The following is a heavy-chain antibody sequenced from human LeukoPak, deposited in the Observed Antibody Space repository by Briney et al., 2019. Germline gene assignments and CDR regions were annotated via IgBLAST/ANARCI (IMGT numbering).Heavy chain of an antibody. CDR1: GFTFSSYG. D-gene: IGHD3-22*01. CDR2: ISGSGGST. CDR3: AKGGTNYYDSSGILY. J-gene: IGHJ4*02. V-gene: IGHV3-23*01. Sequence: GGSLRLSCAASGFTFSSYGMNWVRQAPGKGLEWVSTISGSGGSTYYADSVKGRFTISRDNSKNTLYVQMNSLRAEDTAVYYCAKGGTNYYDSSGILYWGQGTLVTVSS.